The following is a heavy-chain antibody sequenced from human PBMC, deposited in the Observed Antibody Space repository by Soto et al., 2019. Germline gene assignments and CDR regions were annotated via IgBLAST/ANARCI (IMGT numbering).Heavy chain of an antibody. CDR3: AKESRWLAPSPFDY. J-gene: IGHJ4*02. Sequence: EVQLLESGGGLVQPGGSLRLSCAASGFSFSNYAMSWVRQAPGKGLEWVAAISGSGGTTYYADSVKGRFTISRDNSKNTLYLQMNSQRAEDTAVYYCAKESRWLAPSPFDYWGQGTLVTVSS. CDR2: ISGSGGTT. V-gene: IGHV3-23*01. D-gene: IGHD6-19*01. CDR1: GFSFSNYA.